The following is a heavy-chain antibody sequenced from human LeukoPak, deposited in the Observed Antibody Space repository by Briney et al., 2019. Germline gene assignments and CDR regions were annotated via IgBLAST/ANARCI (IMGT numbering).Heavy chain of an antibody. V-gene: IGHV3-11*03. D-gene: IGHD3-16*01. CDR1: GFTFSDYH. Sequence: GGSLRLSCAASGFTFSDYHMSWIRQAPGKGLEWVSYIRSSNIYTNYADSVKGRFTISRDNAKNSLYLQMNSLRAEDTAVYYCASGRLGHWGQGTLVTVPS. J-gene: IGHJ4*02. CDR3: ASGRLGH. CDR2: IRSSNIYT.